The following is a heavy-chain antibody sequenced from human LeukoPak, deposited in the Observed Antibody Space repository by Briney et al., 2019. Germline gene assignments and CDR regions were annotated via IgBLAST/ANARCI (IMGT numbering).Heavy chain of an antibody. D-gene: IGHD2-15*01. Sequence: ASVTVSCKASGYTFTNYGISWVRQAPGQGLEGMGWISPYNGNTNYAQELQGRVTMTTDTTTSTAYMELRSLRSDETAVYYCARDRRRVVAASTFDYWGQGTLVTVSS. J-gene: IGHJ4*02. CDR2: ISPYNGNT. CDR3: ARDRRRVVAASTFDY. V-gene: IGHV1-18*01. CDR1: GYTFTNYG.